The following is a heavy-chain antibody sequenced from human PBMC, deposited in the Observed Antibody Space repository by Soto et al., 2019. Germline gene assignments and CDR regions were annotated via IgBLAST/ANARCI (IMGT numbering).Heavy chain of an antibody. CDR3: ASRNVVVAATYAFDI. Sequence: SVKVSCKASGGTFSSYTISWVRQAPGQGLEWMGGIIPIFGTANYAQKFQGRVTMTRDTSTSTVYMELSSLRSEDTAVYYCASRNVVVAATYAFDIWGQGTMVTVSS. J-gene: IGHJ3*02. D-gene: IGHD2-15*01. CDR2: IIPIFGTA. CDR1: GGTFSSYT. V-gene: IGHV1-69*05.